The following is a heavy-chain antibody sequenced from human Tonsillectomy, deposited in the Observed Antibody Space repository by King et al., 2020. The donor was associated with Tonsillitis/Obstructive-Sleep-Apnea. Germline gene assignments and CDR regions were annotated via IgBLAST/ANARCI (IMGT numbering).Heavy chain of an antibody. CDR2: IFWDDDT. CDR1: GFSLTTSGLG. Sequence: VTLKESGPTLVKPTQTLTLTCNFSGFSLTTSGLGVGWIRQPPGKALEWLGVIFWDDDTRYTPSLRSRVTITKDTSRNQVLLTMTNMDPVDTGTYFCAHRRGLIIAGVFDLWGQGTQVTVSS. CDR3: AHRRGLIIAGVFDL. J-gene: IGHJ4*02. V-gene: IGHV2-5*02. D-gene: IGHD2-21*01.